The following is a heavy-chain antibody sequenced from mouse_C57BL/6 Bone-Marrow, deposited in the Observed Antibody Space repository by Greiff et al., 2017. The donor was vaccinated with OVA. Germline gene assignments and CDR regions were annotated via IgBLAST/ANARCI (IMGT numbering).Heavy chain of an antibody. V-gene: IGHV1-50*01. CDR3: ARDPITTVVATRYFDV. CDR2: IDPSDSYT. Sequence: QVHVKQPGAELVKPGASVKLSCKASGYTFTSYWMQWVKQRPGQGLEWIGEIDPSDSYTNYNQKFKGKATLTVDTSSSTAYMQLSSLTSEDSAVYYCARDPITTVVATRYFDVWGTGTTVTVSS. CDR1: GYTFTSYW. J-gene: IGHJ1*03. D-gene: IGHD1-1*01.